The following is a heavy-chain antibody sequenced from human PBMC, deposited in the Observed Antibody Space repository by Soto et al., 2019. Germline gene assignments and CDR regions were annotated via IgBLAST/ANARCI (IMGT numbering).Heavy chain of an antibody. V-gene: IGHV1-3*01. J-gene: IGHJ4*02. D-gene: IGHD6-6*01. CDR1: GYTFTSYA. CDR2: INAGNGNT. Sequence: QVQLVQSGAEVKKPGASVKVSCKASGYTFTSYAMHWVRQAPGQRLEWMGWINAGNGNTKYSQKFQGRVTITRDTSASTAYMELSSLRSEDTAVYYCARDRIAARLVSPRDDYWGQGTLVTVSS. CDR3: ARDRIAARLVSPRDDY.